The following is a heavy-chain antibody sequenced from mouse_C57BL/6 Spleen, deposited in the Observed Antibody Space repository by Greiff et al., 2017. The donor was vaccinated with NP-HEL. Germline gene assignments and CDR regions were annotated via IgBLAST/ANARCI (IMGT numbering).Heavy chain of an antibody. CDR2: ISNLAYSI. CDR3: ARHRYSNYFDY. D-gene: IGHD2-5*01. CDR1: GFTFSDYG. Sequence: VQLKQSGGGLVQPGGSLKLSCAASGFTFSDYGMAWVRQAPRKGPEWVAFISNLAYSIYYADTVTGRFTISRENAKNTLYLEMSSLRSEDTAMYYCARHRYSNYFDYWGQGTTLTVSS. V-gene: IGHV5-15*01. J-gene: IGHJ2*01.